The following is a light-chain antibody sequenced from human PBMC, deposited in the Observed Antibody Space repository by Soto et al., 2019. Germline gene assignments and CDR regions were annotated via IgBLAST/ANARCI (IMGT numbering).Light chain of an antibody. V-gene: IGKV3-15*01. CDR2: GAS. CDR3: QQYNNWPPLT. J-gene: IGKJ4*01. CDR1: QNVFSN. Sequence: EIVMTQSPGTLSVSPGERATLSCRASQNVFSNVAWYQQRPGQPPRLLISGASTRATGVSARFSGSGSGTEFTLTISSLQSEDFAVYHCQQYNNWPPLTFGGGTKVEIK.